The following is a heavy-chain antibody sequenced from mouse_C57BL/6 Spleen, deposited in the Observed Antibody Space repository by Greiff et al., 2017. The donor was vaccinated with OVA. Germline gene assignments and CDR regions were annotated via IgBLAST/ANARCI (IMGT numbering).Heavy chain of an antibody. CDR2: IYPGDGGT. CDR3: ARWAYGSSYGDFDG. J-gene: IGHJ1*03. CDR1: GYAFSSSW. V-gene: IGHV1-82*01. Sequence: VQLQESGPELVKPGASVKISCKASGYAFSSSWMNWVKQRPGKGLEWIGRIYPGDGGTNYNGKFKGKATLTADKSSSTAYMQLSSLTSEDSAVYVCARWAYGSSYGDFDGWGTGTTVTVSS. D-gene: IGHD1-1*01.